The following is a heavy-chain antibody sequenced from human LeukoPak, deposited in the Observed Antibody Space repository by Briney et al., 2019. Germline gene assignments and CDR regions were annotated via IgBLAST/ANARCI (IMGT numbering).Heavy chain of an antibody. CDR3: ASTMIVVVNAFDI. D-gene: IGHD3-22*01. J-gene: IGHJ3*02. CDR2: INPNSGGT. Sequence: GASVKVSCKASGYTFTGYYMHWVRQAPGQGLEWMGWINPNSGGTNYAQKFQGRVTMTRDTSISTAYMELSRLRSDDTAVYYCASTMIVVVNAFDIWGQGTMVTVSS. CDR1: GYTFTGYY. V-gene: IGHV1-2*02.